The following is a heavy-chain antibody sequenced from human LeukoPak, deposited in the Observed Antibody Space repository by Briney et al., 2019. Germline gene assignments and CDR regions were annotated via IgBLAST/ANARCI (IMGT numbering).Heavy chain of an antibody. D-gene: IGHD3-3*01. V-gene: IGHV4-38-2*02. CDR3: ARQSGTFTIDDAFDL. CDR2: IDHSGST. J-gene: IGHJ3*01. CDR1: GYSISSGYY. Sequence: SETLSLTCTVCGYSISSGYYWGWIRQPPGKGLQWIGSIDHSGSTHYKLSLKSRVTISVDTSKNQFSLRLSSVTAADTAVYYCARQSGTFTIDDAFDLWGQGTVVTVSS.